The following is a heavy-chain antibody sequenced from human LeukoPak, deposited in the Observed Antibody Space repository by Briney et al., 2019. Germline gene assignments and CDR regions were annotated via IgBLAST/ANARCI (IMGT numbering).Heavy chain of an antibody. Sequence: GASVKVSCKASGYTFTSYAMNWVRQAPGQGLEWMGWINTNTGNPTYAQGFTGRFVFSLDASVSTAYLQIRGLKAEDTAVYYCARVPFVVMGDTGNWFDPWGQGTLVTVSS. CDR1: GYTFTSYA. V-gene: IGHV7-4-1*01. CDR2: INTNTGNP. J-gene: IGHJ5*02. D-gene: IGHD2-8*01. CDR3: ARVPFVVMGDTGNWFDP.